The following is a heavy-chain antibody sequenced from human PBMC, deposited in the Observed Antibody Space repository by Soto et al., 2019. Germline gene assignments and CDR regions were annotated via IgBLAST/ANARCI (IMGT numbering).Heavy chain of an antibody. V-gene: IGHV1-3*01. CDR3: ARDPRWITGPYYYYYCMDV. J-gene: IGHJ6*02. D-gene: IGHD3-16*01. CDR1: VYTFTSYA. CDR2: INAGNGNT. Sequence: GASVKVSCKASVYTFTSYAMHWVRQAPGQRLEWMGWINAGNGNTKYSQKFQGRVTITRDTSASTAYMELSSLRSEDTAVYYCARDPRWITGPYYYYYCMDVWGQGTTVTVSS.